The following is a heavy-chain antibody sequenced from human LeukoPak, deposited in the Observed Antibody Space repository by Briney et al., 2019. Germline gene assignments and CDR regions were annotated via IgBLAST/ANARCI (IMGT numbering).Heavy chain of an antibody. V-gene: IGHV6-1*01. CDR3: ARGLDSSGYYVFDY. J-gene: IGHJ4*02. CDR2: TYYRSKWYN. CDR1: GDSVSSNSAA. Sequence: SQTLSLTCAISGDSVSSNSAAGNWIRQSPSRGLEWLGRTYYRSKWYNDYAVSVKSRITINPDTSKNQFSLQLNSVTPEDTAVYYCARGLDSSGYYVFDYWGQGTLVTVSS. D-gene: IGHD3-22*01.